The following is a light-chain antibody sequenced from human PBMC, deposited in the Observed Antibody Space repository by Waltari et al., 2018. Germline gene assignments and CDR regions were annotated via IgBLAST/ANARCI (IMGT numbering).Light chain of an antibody. J-gene: IGLJ3*02. CDR1: SSDVGGYNS. CDR2: DVT. V-gene: IGLV2-14*01. CDR3: NSYTSSSTLWV. Sequence: QSALTQPASVSRSPGQSITISCTGTSSDVGGYNSVSWYQQHPGKAPKLMIYDVTKRPSGVSDRFSGSKSGNTASLTISGLQAEDEADYYCNSYTSSSTLWVFGGGTKLTVL.